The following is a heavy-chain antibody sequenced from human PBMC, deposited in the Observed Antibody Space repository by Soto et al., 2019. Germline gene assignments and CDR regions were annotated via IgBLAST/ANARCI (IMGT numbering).Heavy chain of an antibody. CDR1: GGSVSSGSYY. CDR3: ARVRAYCSGGSCYFSDYHYGMDV. CDR2: IYYSGST. Sequence: SETLSLSCTVSGGSVSSGSYYWSWIRQPPGKGLEWIGYIYYSGSTNYNPSLKSRVTISVDTSKNQFSLKLSSVTAADTAVYYCARVRAYCSGGSCYFSDYHYGMDVWGQGTTVTVSS. D-gene: IGHD2-15*01. V-gene: IGHV4-61*01. J-gene: IGHJ6*02.